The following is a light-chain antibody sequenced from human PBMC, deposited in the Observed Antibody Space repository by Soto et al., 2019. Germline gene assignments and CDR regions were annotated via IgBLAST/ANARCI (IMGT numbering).Light chain of an antibody. CDR2: EVT. V-gene: IGLV2-8*01. CDR1: SSDVGGYNS. Sequence: QSVLTQPPSASGSPGQSVTISCTGTSSDVGGYNSVSWYQQHPGKAPKLMIYEVTKRPSGVPDRFSGSKSGNTASLTVSGLQAEDEADYYCSSYAGSNKLLFGGGTKLTVL. CDR3: SSYAGSNKLL. J-gene: IGLJ2*01.